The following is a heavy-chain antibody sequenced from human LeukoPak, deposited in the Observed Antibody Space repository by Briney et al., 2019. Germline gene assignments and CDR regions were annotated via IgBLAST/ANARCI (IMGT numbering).Heavy chain of an antibody. CDR1: GNTFTAYY. Sequence: ASVKVSYKASGNTFTAYYMHWMRQAPGQGLGWMGWINPNSGGTNYAQKFQGRVTMTRDTSISTAYMELSRLRSDDTAVYYCARGADYGDYHNWFDPWGQGTLVTVSS. J-gene: IGHJ5*02. V-gene: IGHV1-2*02. D-gene: IGHD4-17*01. CDR3: ARGADYGDYHNWFDP. CDR2: INPNSGGT.